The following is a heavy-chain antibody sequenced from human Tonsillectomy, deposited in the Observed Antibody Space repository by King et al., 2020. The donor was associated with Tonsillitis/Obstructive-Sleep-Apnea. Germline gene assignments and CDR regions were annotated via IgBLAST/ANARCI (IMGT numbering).Heavy chain of an antibody. CDR1: GFTFTSSA. J-gene: IGHJ2*01. Sequence: QLVESGPEVKKPGTSVKVSCKASGFTFTSSAVQWVRQARGQRLEWIGWIVVGSGNTNYAQKVQERVTITRDMATSTAYMELSSLRSEDTAVYYCAATTGTTGGWYFDLWGRGTLVTVSS. V-gene: IGHV1-58*01. D-gene: IGHD4-17*01. CDR2: IVVGSGNT. CDR3: AATTGTTGGWYFDL.